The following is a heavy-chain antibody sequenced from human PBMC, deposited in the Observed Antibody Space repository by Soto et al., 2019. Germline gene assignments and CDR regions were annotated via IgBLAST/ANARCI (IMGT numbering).Heavy chain of an antibody. D-gene: IGHD3-10*01. J-gene: IGHJ4*02. Sequence: EVQLLESGGGLVQPGGSLRLSCAASGFTFSSYAMWWVRQAPGKGLECVSAISGGGETTYYADSVKGRFTISRDNSKNTLYLQMNSLRAEDTAVYYCAFSRGSGSYYFAYWGQGTLVTVSS. CDR3: AFSRGSGSYYFAY. V-gene: IGHV3-23*01. CDR2: ISGGGETT. CDR1: GFTFSSYA.